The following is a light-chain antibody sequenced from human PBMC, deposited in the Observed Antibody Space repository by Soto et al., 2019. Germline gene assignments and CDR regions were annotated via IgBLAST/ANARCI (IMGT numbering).Light chain of an antibody. CDR2: GAS. V-gene: IGKV3-20*01. Sequence: EVVLTQSPGTLSLSPGERATLSCRASKSVSSYLAWYQQKSGQAPRLLIYGASSRASGTPDRFSGSGSGTDFTLTISRVEPEDFAVYYCQQYGSSLTFGQGTKV. J-gene: IGKJ1*01. CDR3: QQYGSSLT. CDR1: KSVSSY.